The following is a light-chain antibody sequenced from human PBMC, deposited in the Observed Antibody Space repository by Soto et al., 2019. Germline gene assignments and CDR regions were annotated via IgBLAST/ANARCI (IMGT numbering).Light chain of an antibody. CDR2: KSS. V-gene: IGKV1-5*03. Sequence: DIQMTQSPSTLSASVGDRVTITCRASQSISSWLAWYQQKPGKAPKLLIYKSSSLESGVPSRFSGSGSGTEFTLTISSLQPHDFETYYCQQYNSYPLTFGGGTKVEIK. J-gene: IGKJ4*01. CDR3: QQYNSYPLT. CDR1: QSISSW.